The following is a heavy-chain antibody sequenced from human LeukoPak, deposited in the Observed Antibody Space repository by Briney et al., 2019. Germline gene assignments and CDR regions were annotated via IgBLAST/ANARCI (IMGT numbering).Heavy chain of an antibody. D-gene: IGHD5-18*01. J-gene: IGHJ4*02. Sequence: GGSLRLSCAASGFTFSSYGMHWVRQAPGKGLEWVAVISYDGSNKYYADSVKGRFTISRDNSKNTLYLQMNSLRAEDTAVYYCAKSGPAMVRNYFDYWGQGTLVTVSS. CDR2: ISYDGSNK. CDR1: GFTFSSYG. CDR3: AKSGPAMVRNYFDY. V-gene: IGHV3-30*18.